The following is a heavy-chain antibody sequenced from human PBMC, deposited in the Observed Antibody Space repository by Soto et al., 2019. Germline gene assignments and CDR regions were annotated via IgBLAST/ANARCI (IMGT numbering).Heavy chain of an antibody. D-gene: IGHD3-10*01. CDR3: ARAYGAGSFDF. J-gene: IGHJ5*01. CDR2: VNPNTGNT. Sequence: QVQLVQSGAEVKKPGASVKVSCTASGYTFRSYDIHWVRQATGQGLEWMGWVNPNTGNTGYAQRFQGRVTMTRDISKSTAYMELSRLTSEDTTIYYCARAYGAGSFDFWGPGNLVSVSS. CDR1: GYTFRSYD. V-gene: IGHV1-8*01.